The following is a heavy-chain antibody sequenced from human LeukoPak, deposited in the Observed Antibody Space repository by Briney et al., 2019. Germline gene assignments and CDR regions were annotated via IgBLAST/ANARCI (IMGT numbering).Heavy chain of an antibody. CDR1: GFTFSSYA. CDR3: AKDKGYSSGWPFDY. CDR2: ISGSGGST. J-gene: IGHJ4*02. D-gene: IGHD6-19*01. V-gene: IGHV3-23*01. Sequence: PGGSLRLSRAASGFTFSSYAMSWVRQAPGKGLEWVSAISGSGGSTYYADSVKGRFTISRDNSKNTLYLQMNSLRAEDTAVYYCAKDKGYSSGWPFDYWGQGTLVTVSS.